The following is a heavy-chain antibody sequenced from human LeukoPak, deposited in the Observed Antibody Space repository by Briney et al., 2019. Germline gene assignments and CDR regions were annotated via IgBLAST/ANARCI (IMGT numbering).Heavy chain of an antibody. V-gene: IGHV3-23*01. CDR2: ISGSGRRP. J-gene: IGHJ4*02. D-gene: IGHD3-22*01. CDR3: AKDGHSFYYDGDGYYFDS. Sequence: GGSLRLSCAASGFTFSSYVMTWVRQAPGKGLKWVSAISGSGRRPYYADSLQGRFTISRDNSKNMVSLQMNSLRVEDTAIYYCAKDGHSFYYDGDGYYFDSWGQGTLVTVSS. CDR1: GFTFSSYV.